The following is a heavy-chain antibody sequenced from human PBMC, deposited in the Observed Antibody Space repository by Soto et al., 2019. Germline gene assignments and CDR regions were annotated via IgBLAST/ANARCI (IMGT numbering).Heavy chain of an antibody. J-gene: IGHJ4*02. V-gene: IGHV3-30*18. CDR2: ISNGGSDK. CDR3: AKSVDC. Sequence: QVQLVESGGGVVQPGRSLRLSCAASVFTFSNYGLHWVRQAPGKGLEWVAFISNGGSDKYYANSVKGRFTISRDNSKNTLYLQLNGLRDEDTAVYFCAKSVDCWGQGTLVTVSS. CDR1: VFTFSNYG.